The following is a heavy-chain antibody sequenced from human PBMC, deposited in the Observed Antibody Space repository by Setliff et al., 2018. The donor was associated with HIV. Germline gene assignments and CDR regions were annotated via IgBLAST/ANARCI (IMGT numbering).Heavy chain of an antibody. Sequence: SETLSLTCAVFGGSFTDYYWIWIRQPPGKGLEWIGEINHSGSTHYNPSLKSRFIISVDTSKNRFSLKVNSMTAADTAVYYCARGARLLAAYSDRWDYFYMAVWGKGTTGTVS. J-gene: IGHJ6*03. CDR1: GGSFTDYY. D-gene: IGHD1-26*01. CDR3: ARGARLLAAYSDRWDYFYMAV. V-gene: IGHV4-34*01. CDR2: INHSGST.